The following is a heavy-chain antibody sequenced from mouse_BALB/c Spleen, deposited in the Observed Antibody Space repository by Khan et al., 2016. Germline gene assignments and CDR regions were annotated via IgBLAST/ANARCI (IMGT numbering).Heavy chain of an antibody. J-gene: IGHJ2*01. CDR2: ILPGSGSS. CDR3: FLNYYGSSYDC. V-gene: IGHV1-9*01. D-gene: IGHD1-1*01. Sequence: QVQLQQSGAELMKPGASVKISCKATGYTFSSYWIEWVKQRPGHGLEWIGEILPGSGSSNYTEKFKGKATFTADTSSNTAYMQLSRLTSEACAVYFCFLNYYGSSYDCWGQGTTLTVSS. CDR1: GYTFSSYW.